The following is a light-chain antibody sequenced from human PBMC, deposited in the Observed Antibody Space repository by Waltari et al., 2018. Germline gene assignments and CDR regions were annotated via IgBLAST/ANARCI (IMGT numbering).Light chain of an antibody. CDR1: ESITTY. Sequence: DIQMTQSPSSLSASVVDRVPFTCRASESITTYLNWYQQKPGKAPNLLIYAASRLQSGVPSRFIGSGSGTDFTLTISSLQPEDFATYYCQQGYSTPISFGQGTRLEIK. V-gene: IGKV1-39*01. J-gene: IGKJ5*01. CDR3: QQGYSTPIS. CDR2: AAS.